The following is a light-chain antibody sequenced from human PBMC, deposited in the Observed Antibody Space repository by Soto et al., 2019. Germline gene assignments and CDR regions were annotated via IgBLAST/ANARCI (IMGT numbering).Light chain of an antibody. Sequence: QSVLTQPPSVSGAPGQRVTISCTGSSSNIGAGYDVHWYQQLPGTAPKLLIYGNSNRPSGVPDRFSGSKSGTSASLAITGLQAEEEADYYCQSYASSLSGSWVFGGGTKRTVL. V-gene: IGLV1-40*01. CDR2: GNS. CDR1: SSNIGAGYD. J-gene: IGLJ2*01. CDR3: QSYASSLSGSWV.